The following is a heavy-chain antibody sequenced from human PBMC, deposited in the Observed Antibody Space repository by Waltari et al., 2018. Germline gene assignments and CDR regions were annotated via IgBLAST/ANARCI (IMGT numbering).Heavy chain of an antibody. D-gene: IGHD5-12*01. V-gene: IGHV3-21*01. CDR1: GIPFSSHS. Sequence: EVQLVESGGGLVKPGGSLRLSWAASGIPFSSHSLPWVRPAPGKGVEWVSSISSSSSYIYYADSVKGRFTISRENAKNSLYLQMNSLRAEDTAVYYCARGGSGYELRMDYWGQGTLVTVSS. CDR3: ARGGSGYELRMDY. J-gene: IGHJ4*02. CDR2: ISSSSSYI.